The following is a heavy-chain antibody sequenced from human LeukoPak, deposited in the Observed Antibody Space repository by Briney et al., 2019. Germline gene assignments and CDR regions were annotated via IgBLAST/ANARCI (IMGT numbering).Heavy chain of an antibody. Sequence: TGGSLRLSCAASGFTFSIYAMTWVRQAPGKGLEWVSGISCRGDNTYYADSVKGRFTISRDNSKNTLYLQMNSLRADDTAVYYCAKATPLGYCSRTNCYDFDYWGQGTPVTVSS. J-gene: IGHJ4*02. CDR3: AKATPLGYCSRTNCYDFDY. D-gene: IGHD2-2*01. CDR1: GFTFSIYA. V-gene: IGHV3-23*01. CDR2: ISCRGDNT.